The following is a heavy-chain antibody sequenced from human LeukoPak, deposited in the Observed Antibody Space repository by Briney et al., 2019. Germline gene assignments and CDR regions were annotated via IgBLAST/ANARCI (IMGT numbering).Heavy chain of an antibody. CDR3: ARDPIYYYDSSGHNQFDY. Sequence: GGSLRLSCAASGFTFSSYAMHWVRQAPGKGLEWVAVISYDGSNKYYADSVKGRFTISRDNSKNTLYLQMNSLRAEDTAVYYCARDPIYYYDSSGHNQFDYWGQGTLVTVSS. J-gene: IGHJ4*02. CDR2: ISYDGSNK. V-gene: IGHV3-30-3*01. D-gene: IGHD3-22*01. CDR1: GFTFSSYA.